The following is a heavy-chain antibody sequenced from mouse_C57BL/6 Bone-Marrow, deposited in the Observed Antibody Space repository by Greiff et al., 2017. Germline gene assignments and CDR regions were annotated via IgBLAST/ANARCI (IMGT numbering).Heavy chain of an antibody. CDR1: GFTFSSYA. CDR2: ISDGGSYT. CDR3: ASASRAWFAY. D-gene: IGHD3-3*01. Sequence: DVKLVESGGGLVKPGGSLKLSCAASGFTFSSYAMSWVRQTPEKRLEWVATISDGGSYTYYPDNVKGRFTISRDNAKNNLYLQMSHLKSEDTAMYYCASASRAWFAYWGQGTLVTVSA. V-gene: IGHV5-4*03. J-gene: IGHJ3*01.